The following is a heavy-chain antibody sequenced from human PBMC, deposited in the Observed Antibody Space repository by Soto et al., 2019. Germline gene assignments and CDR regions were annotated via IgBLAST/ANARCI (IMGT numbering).Heavy chain of an antibody. V-gene: IGHV4-59*01. CDR3: ARGYSYGYGSGFNWFDP. CDR2: IYYSGST. J-gene: IGHJ5*02. Sequence: SETLSLTCTVSGGSISSYYWSWIRQPPGKGLEWIGYIYYSGSTNYNPSLKSRVTISVDTSKNQFSLKLSSVTAADTAVYYCARGYSYGYGSGFNWFDPWGQGTLVTSPQ. CDR1: GGSISSYY. D-gene: IGHD5-18*01.